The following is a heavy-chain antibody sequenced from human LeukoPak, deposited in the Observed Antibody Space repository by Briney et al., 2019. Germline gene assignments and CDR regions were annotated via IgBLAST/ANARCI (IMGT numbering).Heavy chain of an antibody. CDR1: GYTFTGYY. Sequence: ASVKVSCKACGYTFTGYYMHWVRQAPGQGLEWMGRINPNSGGTNYAQKFQGRVTMTRDTSISTAYMELSRLRSDDTAVYYCARGPLGAYCSGGSCAGDYWGQGTLVTVSS. V-gene: IGHV1-2*06. CDR2: INPNSGGT. D-gene: IGHD2-15*01. CDR3: ARGPLGAYCSGGSCAGDY. J-gene: IGHJ4*02.